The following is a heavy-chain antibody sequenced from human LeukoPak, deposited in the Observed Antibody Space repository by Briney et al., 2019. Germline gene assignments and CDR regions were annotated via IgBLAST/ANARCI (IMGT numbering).Heavy chain of an antibody. CDR2: ISYSGST. D-gene: IGHD3-22*01. V-gene: IGHV4-59*01. J-gene: IGHJ4*02. CDR1: GASISRYY. CDR3: ARLRLFPDYFDY. Sequence: SETLSLTCTVSGASISRYYWSWIRQPPGKGLEWVGSISYSGSTNYNPSLKSRVTISVVTSKNQFSLKLSPVTAADTAVYYCARLRLFPDYFDYWGQGTLVTVSS.